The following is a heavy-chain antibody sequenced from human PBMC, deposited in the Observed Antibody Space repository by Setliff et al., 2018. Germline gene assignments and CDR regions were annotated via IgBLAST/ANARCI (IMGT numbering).Heavy chain of an antibody. Sequence: PGGSLRLSCAASGFTFSDYYTSWFRQAPGKGLEWVSYISSSGSTIYYADSVKGRFTISRDNAKNSLYLQMNSLRAEDTAVYYCARDSVLRYFDWLLYTPDAFDIWGQGTMVTVSS. J-gene: IGHJ3*02. V-gene: IGHV3-11*04. CDR3: ARDSVLRYFDWLLYTPDAFDI. D-gene: IGHD3-9*01. CDR1: GFTFSDYY. CDR2: ISSSGSTI.